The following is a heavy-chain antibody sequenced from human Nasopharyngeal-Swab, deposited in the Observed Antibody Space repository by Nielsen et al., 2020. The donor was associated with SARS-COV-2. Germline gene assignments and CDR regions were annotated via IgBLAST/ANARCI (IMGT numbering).Heavy chain of an antibody. D-gene: IGHD3-22*01. J-gene: IGHJ4*02. Sequence: SETLSLTCTVSGGSISSYYWSWIRQPPGKGLEWIGEINHSGSTNYNPSLKSRVTISVDTSKNQFSLKLSSVTAADTAVYYCARGFHPRHYYDSSGSSLDYWGQGTLVTVSS. V-gene: IGHV4-34*01. CDR2: INHSGST. CDR1: GGSISSYY. CDR3: ARGFHPRHYYDSSGSSLDY.